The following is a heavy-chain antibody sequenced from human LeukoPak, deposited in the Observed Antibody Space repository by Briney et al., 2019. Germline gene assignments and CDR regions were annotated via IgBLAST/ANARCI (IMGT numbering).Heavy chain of an antibody. CDR2: IYCSGST. Sequence: KPSGTLSLTCTVSGGSISSYYWSWIREPPGKGLEWIGYIYCSGSTNYNPSLKSRVTISVDTSKNQFSLKLSSVTAADTAVYYCARGGSTGTNLNWVDPWGQGTLVTVSS. D-gene: IGHD1-1*01. J-gene: IGHJ5*02. CDR1: GGSISSYY. V-gene: IGHV4-59*01. CDR3: ARGGSTGTNLNWVDP.